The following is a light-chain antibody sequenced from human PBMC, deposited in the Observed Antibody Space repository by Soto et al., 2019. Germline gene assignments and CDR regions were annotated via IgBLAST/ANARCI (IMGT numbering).Light chain of an antibody. Sequence: DIQMTQSPSTLSSSVGDRVTITCRASQSLSGRLAWYQQRPGQAAKVLIYDVSTLEIGVPSRFSGSGTGSRTEFTLSISDLQPDDFATYYCQQYNYYSTFDQGTKVEVK. CDR1: QSLSGR. V-gene: IGKV1-5*01. J-gene: IGKJ1*01. CDR2: DVS. CDR3: QQYNYYST.